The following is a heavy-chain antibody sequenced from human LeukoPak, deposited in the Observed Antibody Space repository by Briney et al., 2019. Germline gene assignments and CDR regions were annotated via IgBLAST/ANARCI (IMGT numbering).Heavy chain of an antibody. CDR2: ISWNSGSI. J-gene: IGHJ3*02. CDR1: GFTFDDYA. D-gene: IGHD6-19*01. V-gene: IGHV3-9*01. Sequence: PGRSLRLSCAASGFTFDDYAMPWVRQAPGKGLEWVSGISWNSGSIGYADSVKGRFTISRDNAKNSLYLQMNSLRAEDTALYYCAKAPYSSGWYYAFDIWGQGTMVTVSS. CDR3: AKAPYSSGWYYAFDI.